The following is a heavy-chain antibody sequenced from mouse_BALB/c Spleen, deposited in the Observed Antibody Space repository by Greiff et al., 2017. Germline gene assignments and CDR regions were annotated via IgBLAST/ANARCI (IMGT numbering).Heavy chain of an antibody. V-gene: IGHV5-9-3*01. Sequence: EVQGVESGGGLVKPGGSLKLSCAASGFTFSSYAMSWVRQTPEKRLEWVATISIGGSYTYYPDSVKGRFTISRDNAKNTLYLQMSSLRSEDTAMYYCARQGVREGYYFDYWGQGTTLTVSS. CDR3: ARQGVREGYYFDY. J-gene: IGHJ2*01. D-gene: IGHD2-14*01. CDR1: GFTFSSYA. CDR2: ISIGGSYT.